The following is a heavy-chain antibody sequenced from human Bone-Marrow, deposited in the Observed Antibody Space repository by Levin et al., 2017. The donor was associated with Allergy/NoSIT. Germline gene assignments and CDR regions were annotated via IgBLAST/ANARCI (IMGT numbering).Heavy chain of an antibody. CDR3: SVGYDVSGYYGMDV. J-gene: IGHJ6*02. CDR2: IYPRDSDT. Sequence: KVSCRASGYSFPNYWIGWVRQMPGKGLEWMGIIYPRDSDTRYSPSFQGQVSISVDKSIRTAYLQWSSLKASDTGIYYCSVGYDVSGYYGMDVWGQGTTVTVSS. CDR1: GYSFPNYW. D-gene: IGHD3-22*01. V-gene: IGHV5-51*01.